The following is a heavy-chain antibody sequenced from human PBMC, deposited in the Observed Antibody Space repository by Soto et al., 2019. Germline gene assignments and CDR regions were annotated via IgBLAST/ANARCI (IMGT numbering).Heavy chain of an antibody. J-gene: IGHJ4*02. CDR1: GFAFSSYV. CDR2: ISAGGENT. V-gene: IGHV3-23*01. Sequence: GGSLRLSCAASGFAFSSYVMNWVRQAPGKGLEWVSAISAGGENTWVADFVRGRFTVSRDNSKNSVYLQMNSLTAADTAVYYCARLASQDQVATGYYFDYWGQGTLVTVSS. D-gene: IGHD5-12*01. CDR3: ARLASQDQVATGYYFDY.